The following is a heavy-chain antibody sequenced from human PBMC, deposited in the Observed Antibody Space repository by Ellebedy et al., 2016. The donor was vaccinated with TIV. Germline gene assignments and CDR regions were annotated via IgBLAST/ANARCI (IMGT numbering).Heavy chain of an antibody. D-gene: IGHD3-22*01. CDR2: ITSSGVTT. CDR3: ARFYDHSSSYFDY. J-gene: IGHJ4*02. Sequence: GGSLRLXCAASGFTFSDYYMSWIRQAPGKGLEWISYITSSGVTTYYADSVKGRFTISRDNAKNSVDLQMHSLRVEDTAVYYCARFYDHSSSYFDYWGQGTLVTVSS. V-gene: IGHV3-11*01. CDR1: GFTFSDYY.